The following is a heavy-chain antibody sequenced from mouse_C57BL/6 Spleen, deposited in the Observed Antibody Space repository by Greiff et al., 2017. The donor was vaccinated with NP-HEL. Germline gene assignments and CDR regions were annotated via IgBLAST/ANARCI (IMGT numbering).Heavy chain of an antibody. V-gene: IGHV1-81*01. CDR3: ARRASYGSPFDY. D-gene: IGHD1-1*01. Sequence: VQLQQSGAELARPGASVKLSCKASGYTFTSYGISWVKQRTGQGLEWIGEIYPRSGNTYYNEKFKGKATLTADKSSSTAYMELRSLTSEDSAVDFCARRASYGSPFDYWGQGTTLTVSS. CDR2: IYPRSGNT. J-gene: IGHJ2*01. CDR1: GYTFTSYG.